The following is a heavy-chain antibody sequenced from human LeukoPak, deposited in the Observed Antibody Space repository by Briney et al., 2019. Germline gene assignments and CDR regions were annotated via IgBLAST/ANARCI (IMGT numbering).Heavy chain of an antibody. Sequence: ASVKVSCKASGYTFSTYDINWVRQATGQGLEWMGWMNPNSGNTGYAQKFQGRVSITRNNSITTAYMELSSLRSEDTAVYYCARGPYDSSGYRFDYWDQGTLVTVSS. CDR1: GYTFSTYD. V-gene: IGHV1-8*03. J-gene: IGHJ4*02. D-gene: IGHD3-22*01. CDR2: MNPNSGNT. CDR3: ARGPYDSSGYRFDY.